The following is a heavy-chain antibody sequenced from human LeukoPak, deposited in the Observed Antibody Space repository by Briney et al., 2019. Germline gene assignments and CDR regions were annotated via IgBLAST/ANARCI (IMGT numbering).Heavy chain of an antibody. J-gene: IGHJ3*02. D-gene: IGHD6-6*01. CDR1: GYTFTGYY. Sequence: ASVKVSCKASGYTFTGYYMHWVRQAPGQGLEWMGWINPNSGGTNYAQKFQGRVTMTRDTSISTAYMELSRLRSDDTAVYYCAREIAARPGCAFDIWGQGTMVTVSS. CDR2: INPNSGGT. V-gene: IGHV1-2*02. CDR3: AREIAARPGCAFDI.